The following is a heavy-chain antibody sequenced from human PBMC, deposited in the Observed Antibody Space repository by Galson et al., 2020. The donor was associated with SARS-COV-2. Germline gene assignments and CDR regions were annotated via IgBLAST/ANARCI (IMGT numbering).Heavy chain of an antibody. V-gene: IGHV1-69*10. D-gene: IGHD2-2*01. Sequence: SVKVSCKASGGTFSSYAISWVRQAPGQGLEWMGGIIPILGIANYAQKFQGRVTITADKSTSTAYMELSSLRSEDTAVYYCAREAEDIVVVPAAQPYYCYMDVWGKGTTVTVSS. J-gene: IGHJ6*03. CDR2: IIPILGIA. CDR1: GGTFSSYA. CDR3: AREAEDIVVVPAAQPYYCYMDV.